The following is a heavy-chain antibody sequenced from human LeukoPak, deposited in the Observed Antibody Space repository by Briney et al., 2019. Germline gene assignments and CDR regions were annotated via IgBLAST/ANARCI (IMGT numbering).Heavy chain of an antibody. J-gene: IGHJ5*02. Sequence: GGSLRLSCAASGFTFSSYGMHWVRQAPGKGLEWGAFIRYDGSNKYYADSVKGRFTISRDNSKNTLYPQMNSLRAEDTAVYYCAKDLMRDRWFGESWGQGTLVTVSS. CDR2: IRYDGSNK. CDR1: GFTFSSYG. CDR3: AKDLMRDRWFGES. V-gene: IGHV3-30*02. D-gene: IGHD3-10*01.